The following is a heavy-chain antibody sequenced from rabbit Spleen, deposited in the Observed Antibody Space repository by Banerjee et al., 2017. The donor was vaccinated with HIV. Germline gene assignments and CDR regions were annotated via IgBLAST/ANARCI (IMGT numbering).Heavy chain of an antibody. D-gene: IGHD4-2*01. J-gene: IGHJ4*01. V-gene: IGHV1S40*01. CDR2: IYAVSGSA. CDR1: GFSFTSSYY. Sequence: QSLGESGGDLVKPGASLTLTCAASGFSFTSSYYMCWVRQAPGKGLEWIACIYAVSGSAAYASWAKGRFTISKTSSTTVTLQLTSLTAADTATYFCARGLTAAGGGGATYFDLWGPGTLVTVS. CDR3: ARGLTAAGGGGATYFDL.